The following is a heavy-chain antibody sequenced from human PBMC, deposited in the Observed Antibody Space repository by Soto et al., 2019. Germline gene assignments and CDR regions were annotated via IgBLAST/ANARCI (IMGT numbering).Heavy chain of an antibody. V-gene: IGHV3-30*18. D-gene: IGHD6-25*01. J-gene: IGHJ6*02. CDR3: AKDVVLAAAGDNYYYYYGMDV. CDR1: GFTFSSYG. CDR2: ISYDGSNK. Sequence: QVQLVESGGGVVQPGRSLRLSCAASGFTFSSYGMHWVRQAPGKGLEWVAVISYDGSNKYYADSVKGRFTISRDNSKNTLDLQMNSLRAEDTAVYYCAKDVVLAAAGDNYYYYYGMDVWGQGTTVTVSS.